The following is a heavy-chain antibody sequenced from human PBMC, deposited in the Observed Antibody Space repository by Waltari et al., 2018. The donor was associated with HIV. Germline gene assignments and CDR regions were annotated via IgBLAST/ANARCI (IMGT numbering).Heavy chain of an antibody. CDR1: GGPFSSYA. Sequence: QVQLVQPGAEVKQPGYPVTASCKHSGGPFSSYALSWVRQAPGQGLEWMGGIIPIFGTANYAQKFQGRVTITADESTSTAYMELSSLRSEDTAVYYCARGLGVSSGDYWGQGTLVTVSS. D-gene: IGHD3-3*01. CDR2: IIPIFGTA. J-gene: IGHJ4*02. V-gene: IGHV1-69*01. CDR3: ARGLGVSSGDY.